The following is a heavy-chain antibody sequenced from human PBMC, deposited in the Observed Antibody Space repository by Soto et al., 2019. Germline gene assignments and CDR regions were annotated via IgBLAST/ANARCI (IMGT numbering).Heavy chain of an antibody. D-gene: IGHD2-2*01. J-gene: IGHJ6*02. CDR3: ARLGIVLVPAANHSYYYGMDV. CDR2: IYYSGST. Sequence: QVQLQESGPGLVKPSETLSLTCTVSGGSISSYYWSWIRQPPGKGLEWIGYIYYSGSTNYNPSLKSRVTRPVDTSKNQFSLKLSSVTAADTAVYYCARLGIVLVPAANHSYYYGMDVWGQGTTVTVSS. CDR1: GGSISSYY. V-gene: IGHV4-59*01.